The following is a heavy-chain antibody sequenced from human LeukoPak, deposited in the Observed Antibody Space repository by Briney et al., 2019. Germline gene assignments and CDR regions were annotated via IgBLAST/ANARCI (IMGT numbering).Heavy chain of an antibody. Sequence: GGSLRLSCAASGFTFSSYSMNWVRQAPGKGLEWVSSISSSSSYIYYADSVKGLFTISRDNAKNSLYLQMNSLRAEDTAVYYCARDLTAMVFYGMDVWGQGTTVTVSS. CDR1: GFTFSSYS. J-gene: IGHJ6*02. D-gene: IGHD5-18*01. V-gene: IGHV3-21*01. CDR2: ISSSSSYI. CDR3: ARDLTAMVFYGMDV.